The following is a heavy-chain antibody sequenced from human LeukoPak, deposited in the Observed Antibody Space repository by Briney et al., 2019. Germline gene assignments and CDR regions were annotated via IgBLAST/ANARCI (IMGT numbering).Heavy chain of an antibody. J-gene: IGHJ5*02. CDR2: IIPIFGTA. V-gene: IGHV1-69*05. CDR1: GGTFSSYA. Sequence: TVKVSCKASGGTFSSYAISWVRQAPGQGLEWMGRIIPIFGTANYAQKFQGRVTITTDESTSTAYMELSSLRSEDTAVYYCARGGEDCSSTSCYEDPWFDPWGQGTLVTVSS. CDR3: ARGGEDCSSTSCYEDPWFDP. D-gene: IGHD2-2*01.